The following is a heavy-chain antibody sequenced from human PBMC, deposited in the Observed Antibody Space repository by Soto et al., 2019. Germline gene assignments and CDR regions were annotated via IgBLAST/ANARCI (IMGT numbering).Heavy chain of an antibody. CDR3: ARRRGVVQDGMDV. Sequence: QLQLQESGPGLVKPSETLSLTCTVSGGSIRSSSSYWDWIRQPPGKGLEWIGSIYYSGSTYYNPALKSRVIISMAKSKNQFSLNVSSVTAADTAVYYCARRRGVVQDGMDVWGQGTTVIVSS. CDR1: GGSIRSSSSY. V-gene: IGHV4-39*01. J-gene: IGHJ6*02. CDR2: IYYSGST. D-gene: IGHD3-3*01.